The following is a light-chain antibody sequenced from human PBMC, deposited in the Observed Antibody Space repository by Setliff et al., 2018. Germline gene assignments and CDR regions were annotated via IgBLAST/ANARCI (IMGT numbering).Light chain of an antibody. CDR1: TSNIGSNP. J-gene: IGLJ1*01. CDR2: SNN. Sequence: VLTQPPSASGTPGQRITISCSGGTSNIGSNPVNWYQQLPGTAPKLLIYSNNQRPSGVPDRFSGSKSGTSASLAVSGLQSEDEADFYCEAWDDSLNGYVFGSGTRSPS. V-gene: IGLV1-44*01. CDR3: EAWDDSLNGYV.